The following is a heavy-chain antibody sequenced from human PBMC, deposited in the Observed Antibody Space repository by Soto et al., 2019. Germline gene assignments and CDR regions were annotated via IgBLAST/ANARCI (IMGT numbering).Heavy chain of an antibody. CDR1: GYTFTSFG. J-gene: IGHJ5*02. D-gene: IGHD6-13*01. Sequence: QVQLVQSGVEVKKPGASVRVSCKASGYTFTSFGINWVRQAPGQGLEWMGWISPFNGNTNYAEKVQGRVSLTTDTSTITAYMELRSMTAAATAVYYCARSKGLFLVTGDWFDPWCQLNLVTVSS. CDR3: ARSKGLFLVTGDWFDP. V-gene: IGHV1-18*01. CDR2: ISPFNGNT.